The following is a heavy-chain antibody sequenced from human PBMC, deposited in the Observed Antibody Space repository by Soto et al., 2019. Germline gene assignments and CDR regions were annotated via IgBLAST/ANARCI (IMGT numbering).Heavy chain of an antibody. Sequence: QVQLVESGGGVVQPGRSLRLSCAASAFTFSSYRIHWVRQAPGKGLDWVAVISYDASDKYYADSVKGRFTISRDNSKNTLYLQMNSLRAEDTAVSYCVKERYGQLWLEDYGMDVWGQGTTVTVSS. CDR3: VKERYGQLWLEDYGMDV. CDR1: AFTFSSYR. J-gene: IGHJ6*02. V-gene: IGHV3-30*18. D-gene: IGHD5-18*01. CDR2: ISYDASDK.